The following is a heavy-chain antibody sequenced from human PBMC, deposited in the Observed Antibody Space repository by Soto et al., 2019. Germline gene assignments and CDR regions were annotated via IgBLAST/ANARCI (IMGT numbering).Heavy chain of an antibody. V-gene: IGHV2-5*01. J-gene: IGHJ4*02. D-gene: IGHD6-6*01. Sequence: QITLKESGTTLVKPTQTLTLTCTFSGFSLSNNGVGVGWIRQTPGQALEWLAIIYWNDDKRYNPLLRSRITITKDTSRNHVDLTLTNMEPVDTATYYCARSTSIVPRALDYWGQGTLVTVSS. CDR2: IYWNDDK. CDR1: GFSLSNNGVG. CDR3: ARSTSIVPRALDY.